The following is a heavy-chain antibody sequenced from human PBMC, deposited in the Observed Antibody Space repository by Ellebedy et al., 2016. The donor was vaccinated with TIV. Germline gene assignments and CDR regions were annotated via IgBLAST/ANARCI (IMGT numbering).Heavy chain of an antibody. D-gene: IGHD2-8*02. CDR2: ISSSGTTK. J-gene: IGHJ3*02. CDR3: ASPGYCTDIRCSTTFDI. V-gene: IGHV3-11*01. CDR1: GFTFSDFY. Sequence: GGSLRLSXAASGFTFSDFYMTWIRQAPGKGLEWLAYISSSGTTKYYADSVKGRFTISRDNAKNSTSLQMNSLISEDTAVYYCASPGYCTDIRCSTTFDIWGQGTIVTVSS.